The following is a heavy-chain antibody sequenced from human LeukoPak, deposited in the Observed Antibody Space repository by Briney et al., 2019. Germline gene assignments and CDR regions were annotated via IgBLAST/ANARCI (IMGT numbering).Heavy chain of an antibody. V-gene: IGHV1-2*02. Sequence: ASVKVSCKASGYTFTGYYMHWVRQAPGQGPEWMGWINPHSGGTNYAQKFQGRVTMTRDTSINTAYMDLSSLRSDDTAVYYCARGRDDYNLFDYWGQGNLVTVSS. CDR3: ARGRDDYNLFDY. CDR1: GYTFTGYY. CDR2: INPHSGGT. J-gene: IGHJ4*02. D-gene: IGHD5-24*01.